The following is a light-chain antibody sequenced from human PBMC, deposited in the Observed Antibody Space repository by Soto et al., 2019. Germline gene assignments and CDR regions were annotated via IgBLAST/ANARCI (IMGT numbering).Light chain of an antibody. V-gene: IGLV2-14*01. CDR2: EVS. CDR1: RSDVGGYNY. J-gene: IGLJ2*01. Sequence: QSALTQPASVSGSPGQSITISCTGTRSDVGGYNYVSWYQQHPGKVPKIMIYEVSNRPSGVSNRFSGSKSGNTASLTISGLQAEDEADYYCSSYTSSTTLVFGGGTQLTVL. CDR3: SSYTSSTTLV.